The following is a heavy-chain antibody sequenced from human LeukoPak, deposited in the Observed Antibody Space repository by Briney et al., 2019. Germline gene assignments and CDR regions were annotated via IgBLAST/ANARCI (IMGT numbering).Heavy chain of an antibody. CDR1: GFTVSSYG. V-gene: IGHV3-23*01. D-gene: IGHD6-13*01. CDR3: AKARIAAAGTGAFDV. Sequence: GGSLRLSCAASGFTVSSYGMTWVRQAPGKGLEWVSASSATDGSAQYAESVKGRFTISRDNSKNSLYLQMNSLRDEDTAVYYCAKARIAAAGTGAFDVWGQGTMVTVSS. J-gene: IGHJ3*01. CDR2: SSATDGSA.